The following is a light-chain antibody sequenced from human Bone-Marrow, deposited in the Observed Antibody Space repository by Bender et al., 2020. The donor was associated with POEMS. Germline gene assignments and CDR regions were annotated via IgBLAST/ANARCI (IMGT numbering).Light chain of an antibody. Sequence: LTQPHSVSESPGKTVTLSCTRSSGNIATNYVQWYQQLPGEAPKLLIYYDDLLTPGVSDRFSASKSGTSAALAISGLQSEDEALYYCSAWDDSLSGWVFGGGTKLTVL. J-gene: IGLJ3*02. CDR2: YDD. CDR1: SGNIATNY. CDR3: SAWDDSLSGWV. V-gene: IGLV1-36*01.